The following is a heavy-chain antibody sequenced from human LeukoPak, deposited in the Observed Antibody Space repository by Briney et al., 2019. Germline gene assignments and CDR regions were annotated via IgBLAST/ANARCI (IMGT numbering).Heavy chain of an antibody. CDR3: ARGDPFEYFDY. J-gene: IGHJ4*02. CDR1: GFTVSSNY. V-gene: IGHV3-66*02. D-gene: IGHD3-9*01. CDR2: IYSGGST. Sequence: GGSLRLSCAASGFTVSSNYMSWVRQAPGKGLEWVSVIYSGGSTYYADSVKGRFTISRDNSKNTLYLQMNSLRAEDTAVYYCARGDPFEYFDYWGQGTLVTVSS.